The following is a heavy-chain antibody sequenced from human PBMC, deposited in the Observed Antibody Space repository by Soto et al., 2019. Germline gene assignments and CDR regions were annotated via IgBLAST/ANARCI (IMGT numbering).Heavy chain of an antibody. CDR3: ARVRISPAKGGSYYYGMDV. V-gene: IGHV4-4*07. Sequence: XATLSLACSVSGGSISSYYWSWIRQPAGKGLEWIGRIYTIVSTNYNPSLKSRVTMSVDTSKNQFSLKLSSVTAADTAVYYCARVRISPAKGGSYYYGMDVWGQGTTVTVSS. D-gene: IGHD1-26*01. CDR1: GGSISSYY. CDR2: IYTIVST. J-gene: IGHJ6*02.